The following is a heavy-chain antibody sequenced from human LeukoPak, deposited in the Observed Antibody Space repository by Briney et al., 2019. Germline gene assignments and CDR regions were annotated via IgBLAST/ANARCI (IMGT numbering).Heavy chain of an antibody. J-gene: IGHJ4*02. CDR2: INPNSGGT. Sequence: ASVRVSCKASGYTFTDYYMHWVRQAPGQGLEWMGWINPNSGGTNYAQKFQGRVTMTRDTSISTAYMELSRLRSDDTAVYYCARAPPMVRGVYDYWGQGTLVTVSS. V-gene: IGHV1-2*02. D-gene: IGHD3-10*01. CDR3: ARAPPMVRGVYDY. CDR1: GYTFTDYY.